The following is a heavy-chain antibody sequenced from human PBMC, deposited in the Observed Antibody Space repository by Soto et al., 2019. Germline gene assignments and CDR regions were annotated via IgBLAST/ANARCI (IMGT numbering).Heavy chain of an antibody. CDR3: ARIFFSMVRGVYTQPDDAFAS. CDR1: GYTFTSYY. D-gene: IGHD3-10*01. Sequence: ASVKVSCKASGYTFTSYYMHWVRQAPGQGLEWMGIINPSGGSTSYAQKFQGRVTMTRDTSTSTVYMELRSLRSEDTAVYYCARIFFSMVRGVYTQPDDAFASWGQGTMVT. V-gene: IGHV1-46*01. J-gene: IGHJ3*02. CDR2: INPSGGST.